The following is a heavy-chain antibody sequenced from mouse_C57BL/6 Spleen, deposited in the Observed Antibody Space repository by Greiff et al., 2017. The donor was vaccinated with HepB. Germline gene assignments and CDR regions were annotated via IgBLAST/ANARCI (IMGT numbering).Heavy chain of an antibody. CDR1: GYTFTSYW. V-gene: IGHV1-50*01. Sequence: VQLQQPGAELVKPGASVKLSCKASGYTFTSYWMQWVKQRPGQGLEWIGEIDPSDSYTNYNQKFKGKATLTVDTSSSTAYMQLSSLTSEDSAVYYCAKGELGTGVDYWGQGTTLTVSS. CDR2: IDPSDSYT. D-gene: IGHD4-1*01. CDR3: AKGELGTGVDY. J-gene: IGHJ2*01.